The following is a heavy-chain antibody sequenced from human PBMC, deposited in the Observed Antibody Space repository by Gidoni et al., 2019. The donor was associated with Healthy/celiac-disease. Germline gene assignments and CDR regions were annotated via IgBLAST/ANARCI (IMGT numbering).Heavy chain of an antibody. D-gene: IGHD4-17*01. CDR1: ALTVSSNY. CDR2: IYSGGST. V-gene: IGHV3-53*02. Sequence: EVQLVETGGGLIQPGGSLRLSCAASALTVSSNYMSWVRQAPGKGLEWVSVIYSGGSTYYADSVKGRFTISRDNSKNTLYLQMNSLRAEDTAVYYCARSGYGDLDLGYWGQGTLVTVSS. CDR3: ARSGYGDLDLGY. J-gene: IGHJ4*02.